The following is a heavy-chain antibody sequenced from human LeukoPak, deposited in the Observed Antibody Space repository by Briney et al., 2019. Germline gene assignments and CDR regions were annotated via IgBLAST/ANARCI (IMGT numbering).Heavy chain of an antibody. Sequence: ASVKVSCKASGYTFTGYYMHWVRQAPGQGLEWMGWMNPNSGNTGYAQKFQGRVTMTRNTSISTAYMELSSLRSEDTAVYYCARHRTTVTTGLGYWGQGTLVTVSS. CDR2: MNPNSGNT. J-gene: IGHJ4*02. CDR1: GYTFTGYY. V-gene: IGHV1-8*02. CDR3: ARHRTTVTTGLGY. D-gene: IGHD4-17*01.